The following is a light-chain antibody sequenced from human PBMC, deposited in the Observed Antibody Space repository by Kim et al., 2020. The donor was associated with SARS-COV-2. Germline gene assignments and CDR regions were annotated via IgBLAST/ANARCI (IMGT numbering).Light chain of an antibody. J-gene: IGKJ2*01. CDR3: QQYGTSYT. CDR2: GAS. V-gene: IGKV3-20*01. Sequence: EVVLTQSPGTLSLSPGERATLSCRASQSVSSNYLAWYRQNPGQPPRLLIFGASTRATGIPDRFSGSGSGTDFTLTISRLEPEDFAVYYCQQYGTSYTFGQGTKLEI. CDR1: QSVSSNY.